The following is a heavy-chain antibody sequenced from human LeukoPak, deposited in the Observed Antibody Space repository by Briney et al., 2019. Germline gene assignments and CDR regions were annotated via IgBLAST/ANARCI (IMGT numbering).Heavy chain of an antibody. Sequence: PSETPSLTCAVYGGSFSGYYWSWIRQPPGKGLEWIGEINHSGSTNYNLSLKSRVTISVDTSKNQFSLKLSSVTAADTAVYYCARGRYSYGHDYWGQGTLVTVSS. V-gene: IGHV4-34*01. D-gene: IGHD5-18*01. J-gene: IGHJ4*02. CDR2: INHSGST. CDR3: ARGRYSYGHDY. CDR1: GGSFSGYY.